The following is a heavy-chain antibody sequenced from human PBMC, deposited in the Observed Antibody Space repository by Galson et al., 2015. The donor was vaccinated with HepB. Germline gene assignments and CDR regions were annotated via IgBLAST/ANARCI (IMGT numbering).Heavy chain of an antibody. CDR3: AKDSGDIVATFGTFVFIY. J-gene: IGHJ4*02. CDR1: GFTFSSYA. D-gene: IGHD5-12*01. CDR2: ISGSGGST. V-gene: IGHV3-23*01. Sequence: SLRLSCAASGFTFSSYAMSWVHQAPGKGLEWVSAISGSGGSTYYADSVKGRFTISRDNSKNTLYLQMNSLRAEDTAVYYCAKDSGDIVATFGTFVFIYWGQGTLVTVSS.